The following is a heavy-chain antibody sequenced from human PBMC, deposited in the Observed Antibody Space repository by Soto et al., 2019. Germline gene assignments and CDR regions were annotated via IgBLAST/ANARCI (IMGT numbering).Heavy chain of an antibody. CDR3: AKEGGEGYGSGSYEVGLYYYYGMDV. Sequence: GGSLRLSCAASGFTFSSYAMSWVRQAPGKGLEWVSAISGSGGSTYYADSVKGRFTISRDNSKNTLYLQMNSLRAEDTAVYYCAKEGGEGYGSGSYEVGLYYYYGMDVWGQGTTVTVSS. CDR1: GFTFSSYA. J-gene: IGHJ6*02. V-gene: IGHV3-23*01. D-gene: IGHD3-10*01. CDR2: ISGSGGST.